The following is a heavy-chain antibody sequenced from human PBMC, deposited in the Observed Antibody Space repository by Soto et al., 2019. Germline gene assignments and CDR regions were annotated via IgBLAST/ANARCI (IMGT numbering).Heavy chain of an antibody. CDR2: INAGNGNT. CDR3: AIPAEYYYDSSGYFGEFDY. Sequence: ASVKVSCKASGYTFTSYAMHWVRQAPGQRLEWMGWINAGNGNTKYSQKFQGRVTITRDTSASTAYMELSSLRSEDTAVYYCAIPAEYYYDSSGYFGEFDYWGQGTLVTVSS. CDR1: GYTFTSYA. J-gene: IGHJ4*02. V-gene: IGHV1-3*01. D-gene: IGHD3-22*01.